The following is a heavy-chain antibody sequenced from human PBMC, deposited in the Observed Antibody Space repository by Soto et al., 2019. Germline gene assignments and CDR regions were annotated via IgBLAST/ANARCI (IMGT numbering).Heavy chain of an antibody. CDR3: ARFSGSYYYAMDV. CDR2: INHSGVT. D-gene: IGHD6-19*01. V-gene: IGHV4-34*01. Sequence: SETLSLTCAVYGGSFSGYYWSWIRQPPGKGLEWIGEINHSGVTNHKPSLKRRVTISVDTSKNQFSLQLKSVTAADTALYYCARFSGSYYYAMDVWGQGSTVT. J-gene: IGHJ6*02. CDR1: GGSFSGYY.